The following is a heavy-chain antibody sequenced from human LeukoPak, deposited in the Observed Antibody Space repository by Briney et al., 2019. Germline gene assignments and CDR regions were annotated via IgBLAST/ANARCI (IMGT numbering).Heavy chain of an antibody. CDR1: GGSISSYY. CDR3: ARAQSGGSYLAFDY. V-gene: IGHV4-59*12. Sequence: SETLSLTCTVSGGSISSYYWSWIRQPPGKGLEWIGYIYYSGSTNYNPSLKSRVTISVDTSKNQFSLKLSSVTAADTAVYYCARAQSGGSYLAFDYWGQGTLVTVSS. D-gene: IGHD1-26*01. CDR2: IYYSGST. J-gene: IGHJ4*02.